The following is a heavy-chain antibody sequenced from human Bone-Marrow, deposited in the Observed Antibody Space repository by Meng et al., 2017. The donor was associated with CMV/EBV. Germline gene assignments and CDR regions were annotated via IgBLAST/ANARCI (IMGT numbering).Heavy chain of an antibody. CDR2: IKQDGSEK. Sequence: GESLKISCAASGFTFSDYYMSWIRQAPGKGLEWVANIKQDGSEKYYVDSVKGRFTISRDNAKNSLYLQMNSLRAEDTAVYYCARDYGAEAAAGTCDFWGQGTLVTVSS. J-gene: IGHJ4*02. CDR3: ARDYGAEAAAGTCDF. D-gene: IGHD6-13*01. CDR1: GFTFSDYY. V-gene: IGHV3-7*01.